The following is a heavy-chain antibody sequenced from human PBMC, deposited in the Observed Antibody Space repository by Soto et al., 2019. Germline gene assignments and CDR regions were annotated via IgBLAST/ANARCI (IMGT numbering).Heavy chain of an antibody. Sequence: EVQLVESGGGLVQPGGSLRLSCAASGLTVSNNYVSWVRQAPGKGLEWLSLIFSGGDTYYADSVKARFTISRDNSKNTVSLQTNRLRAEDTAVYYCATTYYYYMDVWGKGTTVTVSS. CDR1: GLTVSNNY. J-gene: IGHJ6*03. V-gene: IGHV3-66*01. CDR3: ATTYYYYMDV. CDR2: IFSGGDT.